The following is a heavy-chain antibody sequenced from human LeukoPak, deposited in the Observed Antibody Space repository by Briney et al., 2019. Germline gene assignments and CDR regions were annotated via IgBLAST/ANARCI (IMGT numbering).Heavy chain of an antibody. CDR3: ARQIYGYVGDNWFDP. CDR1: GYSISSSNW. Sequence: SETLSLTCAVSGYSISSSNWWGWIRQPPGKGLEWIGYMYYSGSTYYNPSLKSRVTISVDTSKNQFSLKLSSVTAADTAVYYCARQIYGYVGDNWFDPWGQGTLVTVSS. D-gene: IGHD3-16*01. CDR2: MYYSGST. J-gene: IGHJ5*02. V-gene: IGHV4-28*01.